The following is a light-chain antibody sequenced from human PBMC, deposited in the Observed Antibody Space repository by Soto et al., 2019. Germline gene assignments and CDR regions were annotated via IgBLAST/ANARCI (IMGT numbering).Light chain of an antibody. Sequence: QSVLTQPPSASGTPGQRVTISCSGSSSNIGSNYVYWYQQLPGTAPKLLIYRNNQRPSGVPDRFSGSKSGTSASLAISGLRSDDEADYYCAAWDDSLSSPWVFGGGTQLTVL. J-gene: IGLJ3*02. CDR3: AAWDDSLSSPWV. CDR1: SSNIGSNY. CDR2: RNN. V-gene: IGLV1-47*01.